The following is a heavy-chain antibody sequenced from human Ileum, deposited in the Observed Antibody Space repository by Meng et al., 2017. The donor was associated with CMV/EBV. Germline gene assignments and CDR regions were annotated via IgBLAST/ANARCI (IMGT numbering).Heavy chain of an antibody. CDR1: FSRYT. CDR3: ARDKGDFWSGYYRTAEYFQH. V-gene: IGHV1-69*04. CDR2: IIPILGIA. J-gene: IGHJ1*01. D-gene: IGHD3-3*01. Sequence: FSRYTISCVRQAPGQGLEWMGRIIPILGIANYAQKFQGRVTITADKSTSTAYMELSSLRSEDTAVYYCARDKGDFWSGYYRTAEYFQHWGQGTLVTVSS.